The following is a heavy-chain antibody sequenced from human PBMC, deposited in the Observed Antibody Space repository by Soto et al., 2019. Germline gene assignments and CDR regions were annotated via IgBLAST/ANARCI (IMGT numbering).Heavy chain of an antibody. CDR1: GFTFSYYW. Sequence: EVQLVESEGGLVQPGGSLRLSCAASGFTFSYYWMHWVRQAPGQGLVWVSRIHSDGSSTTYADSVKGRFTISRDNAKNSLYLQMNSLKAEDTAVYYCPTDDKVAFDLWGQGTMVTVSS. CDR3: PTDDKVAFDL. CDR2: IHSDGSST. J-gene: IGHJ3*01. V-gene: IGHV3-74*01.